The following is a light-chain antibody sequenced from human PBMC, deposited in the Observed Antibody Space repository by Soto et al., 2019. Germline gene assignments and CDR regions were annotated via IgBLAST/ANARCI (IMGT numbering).Light chain of an antibody. CDR3: QQYNNWPIT. CDR1: QSVSSSY. V-gene: IGKV3-20*01. CDR2: GAS. J-gene: IGKJ5*01. Sequence: EIVLTQSPGTLSLSPGERATLSCRASQSVSSSYLAWYQQKPGQAPRLLIYGASNRATGIPARFSGSGSGTDFTLTISSLEPEDFAVYYCQQYNNWPITFGQGTRLEIK.